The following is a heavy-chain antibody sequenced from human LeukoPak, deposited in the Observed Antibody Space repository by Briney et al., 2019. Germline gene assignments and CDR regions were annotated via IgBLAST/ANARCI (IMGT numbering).Heavy chain of an antibody. CDR1: GFTFSSYA. V-gene: IGHV3-30-3*01. Sequence: GGSLRLSCAASGFTFSSYAMHWVRQAPGKGLEWVAVISYDGSNKYYADSVKGRFTISRDNSKNTLYLQMNSLRAEDTAVYYCARGPIFGVVPNWFDPWGQGTLVTVSS. D-gene: IGHD3-3*01. CDR3: ARGPIFGVVPNWFDP. CDR2: ISYDGSNK. J-gene: IGHJ5*02.